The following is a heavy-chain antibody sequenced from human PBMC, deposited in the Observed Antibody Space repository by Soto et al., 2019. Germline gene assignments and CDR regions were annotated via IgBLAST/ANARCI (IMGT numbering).Heavy chain of an antibody. J-gene: IGHJ3*02. CDR1: GYSFITSYH. CDR2: INPTGSMT. CDR3: ARDTGYDHDAFDI. Sequence: SVKVSCKASGYSFITSYHMHWVRQAPGQGLEWMGIINPTGSMTRYSQKFQGRLTMTRDTSTATDYMELSNLTSEDTAVYFFARDTGYDHDAFDICGQGTRLT. D-gene: IGHD5-12*01. V-gene: IGHV1-46*01.